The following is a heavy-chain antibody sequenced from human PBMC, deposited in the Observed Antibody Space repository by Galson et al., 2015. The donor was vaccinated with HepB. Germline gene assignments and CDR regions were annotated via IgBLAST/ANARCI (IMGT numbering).Heavy chain of an antibody. CDR1: GFTFSSYG. CDR2: IWYDGSNK. J-gene: IGHJ4*02. D-gene: IGHD4-17*01. CDR3: AKDVFPSTVTTYYFDY. Sequence: SLRLSCAASGFTFSSYGMHWVRQAPGKGLEWVAVIWYDGSNKYYADSVKGRFTISRDNSKNTLYLQMNSLRAEDTAVYYCAKDVFPSTVTTYYFDYWGQGTLVTVSS. V-gene: IGHV3-33*06.